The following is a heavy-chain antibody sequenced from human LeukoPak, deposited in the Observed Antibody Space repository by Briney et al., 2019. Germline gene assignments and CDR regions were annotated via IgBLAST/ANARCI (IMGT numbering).Heavy chain of an antibody. CDR2: ISSSSSYI. D-gene: IGHD3-3*01. J-gene: IGHJ3*02. CDR1: GFTFSSYS. Sequence: PGGSLRLSCAASGFTFSSYSMNWVRQAPGKGLEWVSSISSSSSYIYYADSVKGRFTISRDNAKNSLYLRMNSLRAEDTAVYYCARLRVFGVVIRAFDIWGQGTMVTVSS. CDR3: ARLRVFGVVIRAFDI. V-gene: IGHV3-21*01.